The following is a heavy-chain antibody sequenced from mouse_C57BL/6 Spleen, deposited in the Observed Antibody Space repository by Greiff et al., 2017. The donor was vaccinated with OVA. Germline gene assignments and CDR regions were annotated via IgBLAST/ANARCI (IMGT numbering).Heavy chain of an antibody. CDR1: GYTFTSYW. Sequence: VQLQQSGAELVRPGTSVKLSCKASGYTFTSYWMHWVKQRPGQGLEWIGVIDPSDSYTNYNQKFKGKATLTVDTSSSTAYMQLSSLTSEDSAVYYCGGFYAMDYWGQGTSVTVSS. J-gene: IGHJ4*01. V-gene: IGHV1-59*01. CDR3: GGFYAMDY. CDR2: IDPSDSYT.